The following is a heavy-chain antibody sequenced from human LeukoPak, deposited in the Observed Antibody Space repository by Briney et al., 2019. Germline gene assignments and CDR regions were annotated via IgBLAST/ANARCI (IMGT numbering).Heavy chain of an antibody. CDR2: IIPIFGTA. V-gene: IGHV1-69*05. CDR1: GRTFSSYA. Sequence: SVKVSCKASGRTFSSYAISWVRQAPGQGLEWMGRIIPIFGTANYAQKFQGRVTITTDESTSTAYMELSSLRSEDTAVYYCARDRGIVVVVAANNWFDPWGQGTLVTVSS. CDR3: ARDRGIVVVVAANNWFDP. J-gene: IGHJ5*02. D-gene: IGHD2-15*01.